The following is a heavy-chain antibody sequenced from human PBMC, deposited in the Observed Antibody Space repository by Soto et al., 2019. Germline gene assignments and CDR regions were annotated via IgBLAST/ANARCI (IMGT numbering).Heavy chain of an antibody. Sequence: QVQLVQSGAEVKKPGSSVKVSCKASGGTFSSYAISWVRQAPGQGLEWMGGIIPIFGTANYAQKFQGRVTXTXDXSPXTAYMELSSLRSEDTAVYYCARLEPEYYYDSSGYEKYYFDYWGQGTLVTVSS. CDR3: ARLEPEYYYDSSGYEKYYFDY. CDR2: IIPIFGTA. D-gene: IGHD3-22*01. J-gene: IGHJ4*02. V-gene: IGHV1-69*05. CDR1: GGTFSSYA.